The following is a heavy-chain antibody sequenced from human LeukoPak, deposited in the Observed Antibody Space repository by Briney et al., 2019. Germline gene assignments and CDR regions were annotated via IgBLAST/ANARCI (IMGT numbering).Heavy chain of an antibody. V-gene: IGHV1-69*04. CDR3: ARARRWFGGGYFDY. D-gene: IGHD3-10*01. Sequence: ASVKVSCKASGGTFSSYAISWVRQAPGQGLEWMGRIIPILGIANYAQKFQGRVTITADKSTSTAYMELSSLRSEDTAVYYCARARRWFGGGYFDYWGQGTLVTVSS. CDR2: IIPILGIA. J-gene: IGHJ4*02. CDR1: GGTFSSYA.